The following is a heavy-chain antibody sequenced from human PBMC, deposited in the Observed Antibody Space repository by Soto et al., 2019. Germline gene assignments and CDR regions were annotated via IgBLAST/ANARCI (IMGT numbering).Heavy chain of an antibody. CDR2: ISYDGSNK. CDR1: GFTFSSYA. CDR3: ARPQWCDDCNWGYVDL. D-gene: IGHD2-21*02. V-gene: IGHV3-30-3*01. J-gene: IGHJ2*01. Sequence: QVQLVESGGGVVQPGRSLRLSCAASGFTFSSYAMHWVRQAPGKGLEWVAVISYDGSNKYYADSVKGRFTISRDNSKNTLYLQMNSLRTEETAVYYFARPQWCDDCNWGYVDLWGRGTLVTVSS.